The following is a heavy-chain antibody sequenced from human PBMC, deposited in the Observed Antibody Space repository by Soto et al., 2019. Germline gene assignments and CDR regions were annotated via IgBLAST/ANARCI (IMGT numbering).Heavy chain of an antibody. V-gene: IGHV1-18*01. D-gene: IGHD6-19*01. J-gene: IGHJ4*02. CDR2: ISAYNGNT. CDR3: ARVIKRGQWLVRHLDY. Sequence: QVQLVQSGAEVKKPGASVKVSCKASGYTFTSYGISWVRQAPGQGLEWMGWISAYNGNTNYAQKLQGRVTMTTDTSTSKAYMELRSLRSDDTAVYYCARVIKRGQWLVRHLDYWGQGTLVTVSS. CDR1: GYTFTSYG.